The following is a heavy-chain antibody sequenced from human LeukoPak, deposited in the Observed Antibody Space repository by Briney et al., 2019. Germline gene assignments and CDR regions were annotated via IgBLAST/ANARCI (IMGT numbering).Heavy chain of an antibody. J-gene: IGHJ6*02. CDR3: ARQLTMIRGYGMDV. V-gene: IGHV5-51*01. CDR1: GYSFTSYW. Sequence: GESLKISCKVSGYSFTSYWIVWVRQMPGKGLEWMGFINPGNSDTRYSPSFQGQVTISADKSISTAYLQWSSLKASDTAMYYCARQLTMIRGYGMDVWGQGTTVTASS. D-gene: IGHD3-10*01. CDR2: INPGNSDT.